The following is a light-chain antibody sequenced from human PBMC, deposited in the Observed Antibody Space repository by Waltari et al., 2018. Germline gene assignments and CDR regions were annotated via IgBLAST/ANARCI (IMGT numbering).Light chain of an antibody. CDR2: HAS. CDR1: QSISTN. Sequence: IEMTQSPATLPVSPGERATLSCRASQSISTNLAWYQKKPGQAPRLLMYHASTRATGIPARFSGSGSATEFTLTISSLQSEDFAVYHCQQYNNWPWTFGQGTEVEIK. CDR3: QQYNNWPWT. V-gene: IGKV3-15*01. J-gene: IGKJ1*01.